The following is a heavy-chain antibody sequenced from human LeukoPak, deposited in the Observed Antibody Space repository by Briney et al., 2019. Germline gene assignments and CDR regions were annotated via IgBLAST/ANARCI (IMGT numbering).Heavy chain of an antibody. CDR3: ARAGGYCSSTSCYGDYYYYYYMDV. D-gene: IGHD2-2*01. CDR1: GGSISSYY. V-gene: IGHV4-59*01. Sequence: SETLSLTCTGSGGSISSYYWSWIRQPPGKGLEWIGYIYYSGSTNYNPSLKSRVTISVDTSKNQFSLKLSSVTAADTAVYYCARAGGYCSSTSCYGDYYYYYYMDVWGKGTTVTVSS. CDR2: IYYSGST. J-gene: IGHJ6*03.